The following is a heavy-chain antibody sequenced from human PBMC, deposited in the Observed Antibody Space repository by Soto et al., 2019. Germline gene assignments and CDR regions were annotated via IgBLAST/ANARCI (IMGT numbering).Heavy chain of an antibody. CDR1: GYTFTNYV. D-gene: IGHD3-22*01. Sequence: GASVKVSCKASGYTFTNYVMSWVRQAPGQGLERMGWISVFNGNTNYAQKLQGRVTMTTDTSTSTAYMELRSLRSDDTAVYYCARIVGITALVDAYDIWGQGTLVTVSS. CDR2: ISVFNGNT. CDR3: ARIVGITALVDAYDI. V-gene: IGHV1-18*04. J-gene: IGHJ3*02.